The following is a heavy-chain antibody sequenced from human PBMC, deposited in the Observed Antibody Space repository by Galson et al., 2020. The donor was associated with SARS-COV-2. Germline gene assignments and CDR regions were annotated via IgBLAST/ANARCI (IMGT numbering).Heavy chain of an antibody. CDR2: IYYSGST. CDR3: ARAPRRWLLLLSGGFDV. CDR1: GGSISSHY. J-gene: IGHJ3*01. V-gene: IGHV4-59*11. Sequence: SETLSLTCTVSGGSISSHYWSWIRQPPGKGLEWIGSIYYSGSTNYNPSLKSRVTISVDTSKNQFSLKLSSVTAADTAVYYCARAPRRWLLLLSGGFDVWGKGTLVIVSS. D-gene: IGHD3-10*01.